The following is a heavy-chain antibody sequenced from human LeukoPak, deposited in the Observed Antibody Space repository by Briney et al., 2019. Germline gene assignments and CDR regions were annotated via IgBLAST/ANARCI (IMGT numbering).Heavy chain of an antibody. CDR3: VRDNPRCCGVVPANIDDY. V-gene: IGHV3-7*01. J-gene: IGHJ4*02. CDR2: IKQDGSET. CDR1: GFTFSNNW. Sequence: PGGSLRLSCAASGFTFSNNWMTWVRQAPGKGLEWVANIKQDGSETYYADSVKGRFTISRDNAKNSLYLQMHSLRAEDTAVYYCVRDNPRCCGVVPANIDDYWGQGTLVTVSS. D-gene: IGHD2-15*01.